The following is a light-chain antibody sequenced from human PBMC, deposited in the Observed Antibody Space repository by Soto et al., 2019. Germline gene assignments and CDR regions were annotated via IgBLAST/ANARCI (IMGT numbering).Light chain of an antibody. J-gene: IGKJ4*01. Sequence: DIQMTQSPSTLSASVGDRVTITCRASQSISSWLAWYQQKPGKAPNLLIYKASSLDSGVPSRFSGSGSGTEFTLTISSLQPDDFATYYCQQYNSYPLTFVGGTKVEIK. V-gene: IGKV1-5*03. CDR2: KAS. CDR3: QQYNSYPLT. CDR1: QSISSW.